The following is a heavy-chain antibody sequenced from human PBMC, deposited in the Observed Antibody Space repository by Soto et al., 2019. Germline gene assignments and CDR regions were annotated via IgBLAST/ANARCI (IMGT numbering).Heavy chain of an antibody. D-gene: IGHD2-2*01. CDR2: IYYSGST. J-gene: IGHJ4*02. CDR1: GGSISSSSYY. Sequence: QLQLQESGPGLVKPSETLSLTCTVSGGSISSSSYYWGWIRQPPGKGLEWIGSIYYSGSTYYNPSLQSRVTISVDTSKNQFSLKLSSVTAADTAVYYCARRGSGGAEDVVVPAAMPFDYWGQGTLVTVSS. CDR3: ARRGSGGAEDVVVPAAMPFDY. V-gene: IGHV4-39*01.